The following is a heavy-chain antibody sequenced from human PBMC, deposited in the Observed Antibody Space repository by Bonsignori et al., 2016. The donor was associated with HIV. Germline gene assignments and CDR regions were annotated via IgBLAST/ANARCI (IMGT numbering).Heavy chain of an antibody. CDR2: IHPGNGRT. Sequence: QGQVVQSGAEVKKPGASVKVSCKASGYSYTSYTMHWVRQAPGQSLEWMGWIHPGNGRTKYSQNFQGRVTITGDTSAGTVYMELSSLRSDDTAMYYCASESTSNAFGLWGQGTMVTVSS. CDR1: GYSYTSYT. V-gene: IGHV1-3*01. J-gene: IGHJ3*01. CDR3: ASESTSNAFGL.